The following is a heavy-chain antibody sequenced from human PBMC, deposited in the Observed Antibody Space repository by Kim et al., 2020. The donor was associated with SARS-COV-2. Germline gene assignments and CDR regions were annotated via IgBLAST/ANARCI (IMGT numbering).Heavy chain of an antibody. J-gene: IGHJ4*02. V-gene: IGHV3-48*03. D-gene: IGHD6-13*01. Sequence: ADSVKGRFTISRDNAKNSLYLQMNSLRAEDTAVYYCARETDSIAAAEIDYWGQGTLVTVSS. CDR3: ARETDSIAAAEIDY.